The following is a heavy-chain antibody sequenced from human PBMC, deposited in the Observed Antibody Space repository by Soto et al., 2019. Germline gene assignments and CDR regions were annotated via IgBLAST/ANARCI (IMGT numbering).Heavy chain of an antibody. Sequence: KTSETLSLTCTVYGNSITNNHWWSWVRQPPGKGPELIGEIYHTGIANYNPSLESRVTISVDTSKNHFFLNMSSVTAADTAVHYCATPVSSGYQAFEVWGQGTMVTVSS. CDR3: ATPVSSGYQAFEV. CDR1: GNSITNNHW. CDR2: IYHTGIA. V-gene: IGHV4-4*02. J-gene: IGHJ3*01. D-gene: IGHD3-22*01.